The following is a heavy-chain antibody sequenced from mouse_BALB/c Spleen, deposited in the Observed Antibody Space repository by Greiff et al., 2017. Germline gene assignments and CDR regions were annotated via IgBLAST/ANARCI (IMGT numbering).Heavy chain of an antibody. CDR2: IWAGGST. Sequence: VMLVESGPGLVAPSQSLSITCTVSGFSLTSYGVHWVRQPPGKGLEWLGVIWAGGSTNYNSALMSRLSISKDNSKSQVFLKMNSLQTDDTAMYYCARVYYRYDPMDYWGQGTSVTVSS. D-gene: IGHD2-14*01. CDR1: GFSLTSYG. J-gene: IGHJ4*01. V-gene: IGHV2-9*02. CDR3: ARVYYRYDPMDY.